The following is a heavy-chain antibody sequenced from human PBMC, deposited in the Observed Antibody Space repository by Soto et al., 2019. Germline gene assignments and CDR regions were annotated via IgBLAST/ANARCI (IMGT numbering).Heavy chain of an antibody. J-gene: IGHJ4*02. CDR1: GFTFSSYG. CDR2: IWYDGSNK. V-gene: IGHV3-33*01. D-gene: IGHD4-4*01. Sequence: QVQLVESGGGVVQPGRSLRLSCAASGFTFSSYGMHWVRQAPGKGLEWVAVIWYDGSNKYYADSVKGRFTISRDNSKNPLYLQMNSLRAEDTAVYYCARDGSAYSNYPALGYWGQGTLVTVSS. CDR3: ARDGSAYSNYPALGY.